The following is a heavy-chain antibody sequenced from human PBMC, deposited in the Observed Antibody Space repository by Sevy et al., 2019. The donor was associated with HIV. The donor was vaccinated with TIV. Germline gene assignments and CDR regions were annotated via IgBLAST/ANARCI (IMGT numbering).Heavy chain of an antibody. CDR2: MNPNSGNT. CDR1: GYTFTSYD. D-gene: IGHD3-16*02. V-gene: IGHV1-8*01. J-gene: IGHJ5*02. CDR3: ARKAKVISGFTWFDP. Sequence: ASVKVSCKASGYTFTSYDINWVRQATGQGLEWMGWMNPNSGNTGYAQRFQGRVTMTRNTSISTAYMELSSLRSEDTAVYYCARKAKVISGFTWFDPWGQGTLVTVSS.